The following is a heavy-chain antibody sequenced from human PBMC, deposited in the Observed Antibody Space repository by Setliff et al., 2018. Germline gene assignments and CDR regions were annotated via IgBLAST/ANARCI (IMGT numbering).Heavy chain of an antibody. Sequence: SETLSLTCTVSGGSIGSSFWNWIRQSPGKGLEWIGYKPNRGDTNSNPSLRSRLTMSVDTSKSQFSLNLTSATAADTAVYFCARAVDSSGYFPYWYFDLWGRGALVTVSS. J-gene: IGHJ2*01. CDR1: GGSIGSSF. D-gene: IGHD3-22*01. V-gene: IGHV4-59*01. CDR2: KPNRGDT. CDR3: ARAVDSSGYFPYWYFDL.